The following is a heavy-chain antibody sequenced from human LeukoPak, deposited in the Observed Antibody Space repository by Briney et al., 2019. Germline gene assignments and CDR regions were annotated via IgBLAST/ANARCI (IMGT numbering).Heavy chain of an antibody. V-gene: IGHV4-34*01. CDR3: AKDICSSTGCHEFDY. CDR2: INHSGST. Sequence: SETLSLTCAVYGGSFSGYYWSWIRQPPGKGLEWIGEINHSGSTNYNPSLKSRVTISVDTSKNQFSLKLSSVTAADTALYYCAKDICSSTGCHEFDYWGQGTLVTVSS. CDR1: GGSFSGYY. J-gene: IGHJ4*02. D-gene: IGHD2-2*01.